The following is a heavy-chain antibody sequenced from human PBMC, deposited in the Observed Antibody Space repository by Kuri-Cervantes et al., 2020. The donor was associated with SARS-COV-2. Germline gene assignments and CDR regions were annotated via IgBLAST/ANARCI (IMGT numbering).Heavy chain of an antibody. J-gene: IGHJ6*03. Sequence: ASVKVSCKASGYTFTDYYMHWVRQAPGQGLEWMGIINPSGGSTSYAQKFQGRVTMTRDTSTSTVYMELSSLRSEDTAVYYCAREWVLRFLEWSHNSPYYYYYMDVWGKGTTVTVSS. CDR3: AREWVLRFLEWSHNSPYYYYYMDV. V-gene: IGHV1-46*01. D-gene: IGHD3-3*01. CDR2: INPSGGST. CDR1: GYTFTDYY.